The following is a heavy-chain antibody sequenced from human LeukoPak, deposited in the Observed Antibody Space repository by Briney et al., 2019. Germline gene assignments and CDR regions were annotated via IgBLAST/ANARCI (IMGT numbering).Heavy chain of an antibody. V-gene: IGHV3-9*03. CDR1: GFTFDDYA. J-gene: IGHJ3*02. CDR3: AKSRRISLSAFDI. D-gene: IGHD2-2*01. CDR2: ISWNSGNI. Sequence: GGSLRLSCAASGFTFDDYAMHWVRRAPGKDLEWLSGISWNSGNIGYADSVKGRFTISRDNAKNSLYLQMNSLRVEDMALYHCAKSRRISLSAFDIWGQRTMVTVSS.